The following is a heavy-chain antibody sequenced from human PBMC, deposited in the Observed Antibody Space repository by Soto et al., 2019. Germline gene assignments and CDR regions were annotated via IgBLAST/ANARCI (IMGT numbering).Heavy chain of an antibody. CDR3: ARAPGTYYYALDV. CDR1: GFIVRSRY. J-gene: IGHJ6*02. CDR2: TYTDGTT. V-gene: IGHV3-53*01. Sequence: GSLRLSCAASGFIVRSRYMTWVRQAPGKGLEWVSTTYTDGTTSYADTVKGRFTISTDNSKNTLHLQMSSLRAEDAAVYYCARAPGTYYYALDVWGQGTTVTVSS. D-gene: IGHD3-10*01.